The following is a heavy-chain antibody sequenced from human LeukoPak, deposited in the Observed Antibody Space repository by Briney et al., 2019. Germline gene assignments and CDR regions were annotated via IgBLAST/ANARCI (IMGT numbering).Heavy chain of an antibody. V-gene: IGHV1-18*01. CDR2: IGTYGGDT. D-gene: IGHD3-22*01. J-gene: IGHJ5*02. CDR3: ARDLWNFYDDSGYNRDFDP. Sequence: ASVKVSCKATSRISWVRQAPGQGLEWMGWIGTYGGDTYYAQKFQGRITVTTDTSTSTVYMELRNLRSDDTAVYYCARDLWNFYDDSGYNRDFDPWGQGTLVTVSS. CDR1: TSR.